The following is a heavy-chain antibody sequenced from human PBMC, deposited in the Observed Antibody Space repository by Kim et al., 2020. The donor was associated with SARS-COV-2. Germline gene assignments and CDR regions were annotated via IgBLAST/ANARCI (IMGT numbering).Heavy chain of an antibody. D-gene: IGHD4-17*01. V-gene: IGHV3-21*01. CDR3: ARLWPYGDNSFDY. J-gene: IGHJ4*02. Sequence: YADSLRGRFTISRDNAKNSLYLQMNSLRAEDTAVYYCARLWPYGDNSFDYWGQGTLVTVSS.